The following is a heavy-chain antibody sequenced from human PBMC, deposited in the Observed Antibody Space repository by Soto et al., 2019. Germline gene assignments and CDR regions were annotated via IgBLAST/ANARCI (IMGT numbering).Heavy chain of an antibody. V-gene: IGHV4-4*02. CDR3: ARPPQGSSHFDL. J-gene: IGHJ2*01. CDR1: GGSISSSNW. CDR2: IFHSGST. Sequence: QVQLQESGPGLVMPSGTLSLTCAVSGGSISSSNWWSWVRQPPGKGLEWIGGIFHSGSTNYNPSLKSRVTISVDRSTNQFSLKLPSATAADTAVYYCARPPQGSSHFDLWGRGTLVTVSS. D-gene: IGHD6-6*01.